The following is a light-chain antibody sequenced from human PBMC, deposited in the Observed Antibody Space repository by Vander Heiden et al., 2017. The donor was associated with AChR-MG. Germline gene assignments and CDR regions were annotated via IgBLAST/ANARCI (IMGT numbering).Light chain of an antibody. CDR1: QSLLYSNGYNY. V-gene: IGKV2-28*01. Sequence: DFVMTQSPLSLPVTPGEPATISCRCSQSLLYSNGYNYLDWYLQKPGQSPQILIYLGSNRAPGVPDRFSGSGSGTDFTLKISRVEAEDVGVYYCMHTLQAPLTFGQGTKLEI. J-gene: IGKJ2*01. CDR3: MHTLQAPLT. CDR2: LGS.